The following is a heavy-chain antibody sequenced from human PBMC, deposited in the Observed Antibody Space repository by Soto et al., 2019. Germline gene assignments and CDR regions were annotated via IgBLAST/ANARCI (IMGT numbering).Heavy chain of an antibody. Sequence: QVQLVESGGGVVQPGRSLRLSCAASGFTFSSYGMHWVRQAPGKGLECVAVIWYDGSNKYYADSVKGRFTISRDNSKNTLYLKMNSLRAEDTAVYYCARERGGNVGYWGQGTLVTVSS. CDR2: IWYDGSNK. CDR1: GFTFSSYG. J-gene: IGHJ4*02. V-gene: IGHV3-33*01. CDR3: ARERGGNVGY. D-gene: IGHD1-26*01.